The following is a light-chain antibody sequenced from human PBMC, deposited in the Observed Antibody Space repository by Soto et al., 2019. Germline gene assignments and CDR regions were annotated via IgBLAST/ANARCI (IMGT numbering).Light chain of an antibody. Sequence: QSALTQPPSASGSPGQSVTISCTGTSSDVGGYNYVSWYQQHPGKAPKLMIYEVSKRPSGVPDRFSGSKSGNTASLTVSGLQAEDEADYYCSSYAGRNSGFGTGTKVTVL. V-gene: IGLV2-8*01. CDR3: SSYAGRNSG. CDR1: SSDVGGYNY. J-gene: IGLJ1*01. CDR2: EVS.